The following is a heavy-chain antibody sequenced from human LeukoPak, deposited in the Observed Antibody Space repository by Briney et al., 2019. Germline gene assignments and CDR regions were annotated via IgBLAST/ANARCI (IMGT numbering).Heavy chain of an antibody. CDR2: INHSGST. Sequence: KSSETLSLTCAVYGGSFSGYYWSWIRQPPGKGLEWIEEINHSGSTNYNPSLKSRVTISVDTSKNQFSLKLSSVTAADTAAYYCARDQQWVDYWGQGTLVTVPS. CDR1: GGSFSGYY. V-gene: IGHV4-34*01. CDR3: ARDQQWVDY. J-gene: IGHJ4*02. D-gene: IGHD6-19*01.